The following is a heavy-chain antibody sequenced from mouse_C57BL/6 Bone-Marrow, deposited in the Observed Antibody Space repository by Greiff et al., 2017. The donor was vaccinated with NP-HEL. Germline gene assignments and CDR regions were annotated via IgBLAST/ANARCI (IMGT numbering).Heavy chain of an antibody. Sequence: EVQLQQSGGGLVKPGGSLKLSCAASGFTFSSYAMSWVRQTPEKRLEWVATISDGGSYTYYPDNVKGRFTISRDNAKNNLYLQMSHLKSEDTAMYYCARSRITGDYFDYWGQGTTLTVSS. CDR1: GFTFSSYA. D-gene: IGHD2-4*01. CDR3: ARSRITGDYFDY. V-gene: IGHV5-4*01. J-gene: IGHJ2*01. CDR2: ISDGGSYT.